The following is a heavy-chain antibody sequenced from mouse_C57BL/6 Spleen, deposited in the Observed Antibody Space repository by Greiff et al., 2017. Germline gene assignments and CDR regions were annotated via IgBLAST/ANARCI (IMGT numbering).Heavy chain of an antibody. CDR2: ISDGGSYT. V-gene: IGHV5-4*03. J-gene: IGHJ2*01. CDR1: GFTFSSYA. Sequence: EVMLVESGGGLVKPGGSLKLSCAASGFTFSSYAMSWVRQTPEKRLEWVATISDGGSYTYYPDNVKGRFTISRDNAKNNLYLQMSHLKSEDTAMYYCARGGNGNLDYWGQGTTLTVSS. CDR3: ARGGNGNLDY. D-gene: IGHD2-1*01.